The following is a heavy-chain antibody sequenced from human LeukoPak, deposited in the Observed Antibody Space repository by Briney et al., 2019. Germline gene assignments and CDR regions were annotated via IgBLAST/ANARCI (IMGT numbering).Heavy chain of an antibody. CDR2: IWYDGSNK. D-gene: IGHD6-19*01. J-gene: IGHJ4*02. CDR3: ARPYSSGWYFDY. Sequence: GGSLRLSCAASGFTFSSYGMHWVRQAPGKGLEWVAVIWYDGSNKYYADSVKGRFTISRDNSKNTLYLQMNSLRAEDTAVYYCARPYSSGWYFDYRGQGTLVTVSS. CDR1: GFTFSSYG. V-gene: IGHV3-33*01.